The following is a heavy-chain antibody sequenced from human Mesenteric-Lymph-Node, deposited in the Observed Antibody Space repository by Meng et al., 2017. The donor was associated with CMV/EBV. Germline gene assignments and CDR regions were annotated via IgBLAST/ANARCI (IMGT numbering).Heavy chain of an antibody. CDR2: INWNGGST. J-gene: IGHJ6*02. CDR1: GFTFSTYG. V-gene: IGHV3-20*04. CDR3: ARGGLSSYYYYGMDV. Sequence: GESLKISCVVSGFTFSTYGMSWVRQAPGKGLEWVSGINWNGGSTGYADSVKGRFTISRDNAKNSLYLQMNSLRAEDTALYYCARGGLSSYYYYGMDVWGQGTTVTVSS. D-gene: IGHD3-16*02.